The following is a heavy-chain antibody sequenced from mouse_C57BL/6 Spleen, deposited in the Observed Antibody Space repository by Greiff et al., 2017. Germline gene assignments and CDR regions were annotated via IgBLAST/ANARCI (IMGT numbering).Heavy chain of an antibody. V-gene: IGHV1-72*01. CDR2: IDPNRGGT. Sequence: QVQLQQPGAELVKPGASAKLSCKASGYTFTNSWMHWVKPRPGPGLEWIGRIDPNRGGTKYNEKFKSKATLTVDKPSSTAYMQLSSLTSEDSAVYYCARFRYYGSSSWYFDVWGTGTTVTVSS. J-gene: IGHJ1*03. D-gene: IGHD1-1*01. CDR1: GYTFTNSW. CDR3: ARFRYYGSSSWYFDV.